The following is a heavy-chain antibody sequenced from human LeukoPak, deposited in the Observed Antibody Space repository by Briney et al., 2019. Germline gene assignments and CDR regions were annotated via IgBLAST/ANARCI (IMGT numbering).Heavy chain of an antibody. CDR2: ISDSGGST. Sequence: GGSLRLSCAASGFTFSSYGMSWVRQAPGKGLEWVSAISDSGGSTYYADSVKGRFTISRDNSNNTLYLQMNSLRAEDTRVYYCDRSLGGSNFDGWGQGTLVTV. D-gene: IGHD3-10*01. J-gene: IGHJ4*02. CDR1: GFTFSSYG. CDR3: DRSLGGSNFDG. V-gene: IGHV3-23*01.